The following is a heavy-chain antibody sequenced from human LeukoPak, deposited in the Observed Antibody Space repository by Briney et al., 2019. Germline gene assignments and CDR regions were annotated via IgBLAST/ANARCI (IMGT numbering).Heavy chain of an antibody. Sequence: GGSLRLSCAASGFTLSNYGMHWVRQAPGRGLEWVAVISYDGSENYYADSVKGRFTISRDKSKNTLYLQMNSLRAEDTAVYYCAKDRYSSSWYYFDYWGQGTLVTVSS. CDR2: ISYDGSEN. CDR3: AKDRYSSSWYYFDY. D-gene: IGHD6-13*01. V-gene: IGHV3-30*18. CDR1: GFTLSNYG. J-gene: IGHJ4*02.